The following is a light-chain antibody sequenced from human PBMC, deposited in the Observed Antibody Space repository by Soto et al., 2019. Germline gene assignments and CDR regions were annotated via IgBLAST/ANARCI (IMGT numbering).Light chain of an antibody. CDR3: QQYGTSRT. V-gene: IGKV3-20*01. CDR2: GAS. CDR1: QSVSST. Sequence: EIVMTQSPATLSVSPGERATLSCRASQSVSSTLAWYQQKPGQAPRLLIYGASTRTAGIPDRFTGSGSGTDFTLTIGRLEPEDFAVYYCQQYGTSRTFGQGTKVDIK. J-gene: IGKJ1*01.